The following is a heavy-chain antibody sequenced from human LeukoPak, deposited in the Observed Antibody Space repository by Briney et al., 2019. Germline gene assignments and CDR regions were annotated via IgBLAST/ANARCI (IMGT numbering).Heavy chain of an antibody. CDR1: GFTVSSNY. CDR3: AKVKRGESDYVDY. V-gene: IGHV3-66*01. D-gene: IGHD3-16*01. Sequence: GGSLRLSCAASGFTVSSNYMSWVRQAPGEGLEWVSLISSGDSTYYADSVKGRFTISRDKSKNTLYLQMNSLRAEDTAVYYCAKVKRGESDYVDYWGQGTLVTVSS. J-gene: IGHJ4*02. CDR2: ISSGDST.